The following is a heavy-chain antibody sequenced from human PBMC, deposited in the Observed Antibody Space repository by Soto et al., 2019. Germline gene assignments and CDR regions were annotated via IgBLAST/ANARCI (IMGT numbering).Heavy chain of an antibody. D-gene: IGHD6-13*01. CDR3: AKDQGSSWYEIDY. CDR2: ISGSGGST. J-gene: IGHJ4*02. Sequence: EVQLLEFGGGLVQPGGSLRLTCAASGFTLSNYAVTWVRQAPGKGLEWVSTISGSGGSTYYADSVKGRFTISRDNSKNTLYLQMNSLRAEDTAVYYCAKDQGSSWYEIDYWGQGTLVIVSS. V-gene: IGHV3-23*01. CDR1: GFTLSNYA.